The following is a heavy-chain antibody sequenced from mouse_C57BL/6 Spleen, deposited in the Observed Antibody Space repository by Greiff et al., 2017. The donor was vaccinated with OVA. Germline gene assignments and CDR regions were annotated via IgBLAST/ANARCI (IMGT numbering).Heavy chain of an antibody. D-gene: IGHD2-3*01. V-gene: IGHV3-1*01. J-gene: IGHJ1*03. CDR3: ARGDGYYWYFDV. CDR1: GYSITSGYD. Sequence: EVKLQESGPGMVKPSQSLSLTCTVTGYSITSGYDWHWIRHFPGNKLEWMGYISYSGSTNFNPSLKSRISITHDTSKNHFFLKLNSVTTEDTATYYCARGDGYYWYFDVWGTGTTVTVSS. CDR2: ISYSGST.